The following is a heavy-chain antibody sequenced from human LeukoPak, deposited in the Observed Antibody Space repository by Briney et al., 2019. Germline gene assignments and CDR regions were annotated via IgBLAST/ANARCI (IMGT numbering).Heavy chain of an antibody. CDR2: ISWDGGSI. J-gene: IGHJ6*03. V-gene: IGHV3-43D*03. CDR1: GFNFDDDA. CDR3: AKDRAAGTNDYYYMDV. Sequence: PGGSLRLSCAASGFNFDDDAMHWVRQVPGKGLEWVSLISWDGGSIHYAESVKGRFTISRDNSKNSLYLQMNSLRAEDTAVYYCAKDRAAGTNDYYYMDVWGKGTTVTVSS. D-gene: IGHD6-13*01.